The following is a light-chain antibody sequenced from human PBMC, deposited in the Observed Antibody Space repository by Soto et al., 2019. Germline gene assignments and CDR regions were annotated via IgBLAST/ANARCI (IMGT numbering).Light chain of an antibody. CDR3: RSYTSSSTHVV. J-gene: IGLJ2*01. V-gene: IGLV2-14*01. CDR2: DVS. Sequence: QSALTLPASVSGSPGQSITISCTGTSSDVGGYNYVFWYQQQPGKAPQLMIYDVSNRPSGVSDRFSGSKSGNTASLTISGIQAEDEADYTCRSYTSSSTHVVFGGGTKLTV. CDR1: SSDVGGYNY.